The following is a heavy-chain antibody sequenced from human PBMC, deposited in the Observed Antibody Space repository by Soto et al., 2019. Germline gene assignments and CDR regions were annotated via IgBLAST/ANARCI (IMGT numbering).Heavy chain of an antibody. CDR1: GGIFSSYA. CDR3: AREDYGSGSYYISYYGMDV. J-gene: IGHJ6*02. Sequence: QVQLVQSGAEVKKPGSSVKVSCKASGGIFSSYAISWVRQAPGQGLEWMGGIIPIFGTANYAQKFQGRVTITADESTSTAYMELSSLRSEDTAVYYCAREDYGSGSYYISYYGMDVWGQGTTVTVSS. D-gene: IGHD3-10*01. CDR2: IIPIFGTA. V-gene: IGHV1-69*01.